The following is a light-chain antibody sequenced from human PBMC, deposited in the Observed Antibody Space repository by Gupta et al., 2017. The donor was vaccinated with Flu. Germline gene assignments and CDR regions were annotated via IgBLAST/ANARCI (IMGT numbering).Light chain of an antibody. J-gene: IGLJ3*02. CDR1: SSNFGGYND. Sequence: TSSNFGGYNDVSWYQQNPGKAPKLMIYDVSKRPSGVPDRFSCSKSGNTASLTSSGLQAEDEADYYCCSYAGSSTGVFGGGTKLTVL. CDR3: CSYAGSSTGV. V-gene: IGLV2-11*01. CDR2: DVS.